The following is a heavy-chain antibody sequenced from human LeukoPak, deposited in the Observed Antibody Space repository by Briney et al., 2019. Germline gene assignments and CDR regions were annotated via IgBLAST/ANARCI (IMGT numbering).Heavy chain of an antibody. Sequence: GASVKVSCKASGYTFINYYMHWVRQAPGQGLEWMGWINPNSGGTNYAQKFQGRVTMTRDTSMSTAYMELSWLRSDDTAVYYCARAGYYYDSSGYPHDAFDIWGQGTMVTVSS. D-gene: IGHD3-22*01. J-gene: IGHJ3*02. CDR2: INPNSGGT. CDR3: ARAGYYYDSSGYPHDAFDI. CDR1: GYTFINYY. V-gene: IGHV1-2*02.